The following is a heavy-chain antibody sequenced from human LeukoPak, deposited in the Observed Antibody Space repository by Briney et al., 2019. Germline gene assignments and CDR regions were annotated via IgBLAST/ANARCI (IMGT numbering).Heavy chain of an antibody. D-gene: IGHD2-8*01. J-gene: IGHJ5*02. V-gene: IGHV4-39*01. CDR2: IYYSGST. Sequence: PSETLSLTCTVSGGSISSSSYYWGWIRQPPGKGLEWIGSIYYSGSTYYNPSLKSRVTISVDTSKNQFSLKLSSVTAADTAVYYCAVLIRPGWFDPWGQGTLVTVSS. CDR3: AVLIRPGWFDP. CDR1: GGSISSSSYY.